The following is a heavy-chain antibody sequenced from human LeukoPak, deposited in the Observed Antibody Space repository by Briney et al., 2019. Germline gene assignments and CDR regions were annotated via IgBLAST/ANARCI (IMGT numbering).Heavy chain of an antibody. Sequence: SETLSLTCTVSGGSISSYYWSWIRQPPGKGLEWIGYIYYSGSTNYNPSLKSRVTISVDTSKNQFSLKLSSVTAADTAVYYCAKDHAKRIFGVVRYYYYYYMDVWGKGTTVTVSS. CDR2: IYYSGST. J-gene: IGHJ6*03. CDR1: GGSISSYY. V-gene: IGHV4-59*12. D-gene: IGHD3-3*01. CDR3: AKDHAKRIFGVVRYYYYYYMDV.